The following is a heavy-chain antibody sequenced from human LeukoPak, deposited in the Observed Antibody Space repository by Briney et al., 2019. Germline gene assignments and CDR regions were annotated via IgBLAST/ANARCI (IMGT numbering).Heavy chain of an antibody. CDR3: ARGVTARGFYYYVDI. CDR2: INPHSGGT. CDR1: GYTFTGYY. V-gene: IGHV1-2*02. Sequence: ASVTVSCKASGYTFTGYYIQWVRQAPGQGLEWMGWINPHSGGTNYAQEFQGRVTMTRDTSISTAYMELSSLRPDDTAVYSCARGVTARGFYYYVDIWGNGTTVTISS. D-gene: IGHD2-21*02. J-gene: IGHJ6*03.